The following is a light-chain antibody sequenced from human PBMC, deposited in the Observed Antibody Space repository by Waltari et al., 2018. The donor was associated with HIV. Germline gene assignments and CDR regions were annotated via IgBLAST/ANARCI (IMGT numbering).Light chain of an antibody. CDR3: SSYTSSSTVV. V-gene: IGLV2-14*01. CDR2: EVS. Sequence: QSALTQPASVSGSPGQSITISCTGTSSDVGGYNYVSWYQQHPGKAPKLMSYEVSNRPSGVSNRFSGSKSGNTASLTISGLQAEDEADYYCSSYTSSSTVVFGGGTKLTVL. CDR1: SSDVGGYNY. J-gene: IGLJ2*01.